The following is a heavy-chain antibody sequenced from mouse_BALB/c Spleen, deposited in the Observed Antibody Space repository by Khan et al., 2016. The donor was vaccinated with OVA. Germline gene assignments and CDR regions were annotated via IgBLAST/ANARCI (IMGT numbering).Heavy chain of an antibody. D-gene: IGHD4-1*01. CDR2: ISSGGDYT. Sequence: EVELVESGGYLVKPRGFLKLSCAASGFTFSSYSMSWVRQTPDKRLEWVATISSGGDYTYYPDSVKGRFTISRDNAKNTLYLQMSSLKSEDTAMYYCASHLTGSFAYWGQGTLVTVSA. CDR1: GFTFSSYS. V-gene: IGHV5-6*01. J-gene: IGHJ3*01. CDR3: ASHLTGSFAY.